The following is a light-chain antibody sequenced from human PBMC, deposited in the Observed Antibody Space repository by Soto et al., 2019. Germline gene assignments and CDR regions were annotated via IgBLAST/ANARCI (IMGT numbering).Light chain of an antibody. J-gene: IGKJ2*01. CDR2: ETS. CDR3: QQSFGPTYT. CDR1: QSLGRR. Sequence: DIQMTQSPSSLSASVGDRVTITCRASQSLGRRLTWSQQKAGEAPKLLIYETSNLQNGVPSRFSGSGSETDFTLTINSLQPEDFATYYCQQSFGPTYTFGQGTKLE. V-gene: IGKV1-39*01.